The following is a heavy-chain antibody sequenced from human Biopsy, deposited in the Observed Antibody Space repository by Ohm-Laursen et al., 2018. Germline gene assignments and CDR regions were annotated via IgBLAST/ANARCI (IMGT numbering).Heavy chain of an antibody. Sequence: SLRLSCSASGFTLTDSGMHWVRQAPGRGLEWVALISYDGSYKNYGDSVKGRFTISRDNSKNTLYLQMNSLRPEDTAVYYCAKQEGVAYGDIDYWGQGTLVTVSS. CDR3: AKQEGVAYGDIDY. V-gene: IGHV3-30*18. J-gene: IGHJ4*02. CDR1: GFTLTDSG. CDR2: ISYDGSYK. D-gene: IGHD3-10*01.